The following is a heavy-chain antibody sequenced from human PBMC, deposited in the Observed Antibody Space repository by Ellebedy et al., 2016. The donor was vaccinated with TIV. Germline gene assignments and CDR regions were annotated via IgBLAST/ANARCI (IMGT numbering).Heavy chain of an antibody. Sequence: SETLSLTXAVYGGSFNDYYWTWIRQPPGKGLEWIEKINHSGSTTYKPSLNSRVTILIDTSKSQFSLKVTSVTAADTAVYYCARGSGGRFKWFDPWGQGTPVTVSS. CDR3: ARGSGGRFKWFDP. CDR2: INHSGST. D-gene: IGHD2-15*01. J-gene: IGHJ5*02. V-gene: IGHV4-34*01. CDR1: GGSFNDYY.